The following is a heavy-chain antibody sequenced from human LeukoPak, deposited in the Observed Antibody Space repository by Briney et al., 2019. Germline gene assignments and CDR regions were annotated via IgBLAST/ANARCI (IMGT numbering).Heavy chain of an antibody. V-gene: IGHV4-34*01. CDR3: ARGGAAYSRATIGL. Sequence: SDTLSLTCDVYGGSISGYYWTWIRQPPGKGLEWIGEMNHSGGTNYNPSLRSRVTISVDTSKNQFSLKLSSVTAADTAVYYCARGGAAYSRATIGLWGQGTLVTVSS. CDR2: MNHSGGT. CDR1: GGSISGYY. D-gene: IGHD5-12*01. J-gene: IGHJ4*02.